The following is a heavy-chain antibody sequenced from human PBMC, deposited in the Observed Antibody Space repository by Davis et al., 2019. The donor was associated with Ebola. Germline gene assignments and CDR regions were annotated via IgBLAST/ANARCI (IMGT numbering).Heavy chain of an antibody. CDR2: INHSGST. V-gene: IGHV4-34*01. CDR1: GGSFSGYY. Sequence: MPSETLSLTCAVYGGSFSGYYWSWIRQPPGKGLEWIGEINHSGSTNYNPSLKSRVTISVDTSKNQFSLKLSSVTAADTAVYYCARGYYDSSYYYYYGMDVWGQGTTVTVSS. J-gene: IGHJ6*02. D-gene: IGHD3-22*01. CDR3: ARGYYDSSYYYYYGMDV.